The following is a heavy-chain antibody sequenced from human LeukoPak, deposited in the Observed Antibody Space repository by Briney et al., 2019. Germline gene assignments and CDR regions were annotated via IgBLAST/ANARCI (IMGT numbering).Heavy chain of an antibody. CDR2: IKSKIDGGTT. Sequence: GGSLRLSCAASGFTFNNAWMNWVRQAPGKGLEWVGRIKSKIDGGTTDYAAPVKGRFTISRDDSKNTLYLQMNSLKTEDTAVYYCTHRGDSSGWYTDYWGQGTLVTVSS. CDR1: GFTFNNAW. V-gene: IGHV3-15*07. CDR3: THRGDSSGWYTDY. D-gene: IGHD6-19*01. J-gene: IGHJ4*02.